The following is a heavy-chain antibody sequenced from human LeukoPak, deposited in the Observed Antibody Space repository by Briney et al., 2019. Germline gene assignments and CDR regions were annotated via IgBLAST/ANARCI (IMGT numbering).Heavy chain of an antibody. CDR2: ISSSSSTI. J-gene: IGHJ6*02. V-gene: IGHV3-48*04. Sequence: GGSLRLSCAASGFTFSSYSMNWVRQAPGKGLEWVSYISSSSSTIYYADSVKGRFTISRDNAKNSLYLQMNSLRAEDTAVYYCARDRARAFDWLPSRHQRYYGMDVWGQGTTVTVSS. CDR1: GFTFSSYS. CDR3: ARDRARAFDWLPSRHQRYYGMDV. D-gene: IGHD3-9*01.